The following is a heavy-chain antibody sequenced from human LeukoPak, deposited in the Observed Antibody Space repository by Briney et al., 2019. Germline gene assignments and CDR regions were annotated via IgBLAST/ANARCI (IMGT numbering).Heavy chain of an antibody. CDR3: ARHLNNYYYGMDV. CDR2: IYYSGST. CDR1: GGSFSGYY. Sequence: KSSETLSLTCAVYGGSFSGYYWGWIRQPPGKGLEWIGSIYYSGSTYYNPSLKSRVTISVDTSKNQFSLKLSSVTAADTAVYYCARHLNNYYYGMDVWGQGTTVTVSS. J-gene: IGHJ6*02. V-gene: IGHV4-39*01.